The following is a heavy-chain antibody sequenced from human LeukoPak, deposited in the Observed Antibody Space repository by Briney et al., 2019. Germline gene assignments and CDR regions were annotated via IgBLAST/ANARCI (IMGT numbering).Heavy chain of an antibody. CDR3: ARVRSPHTDQLLYVIPTGNWFDP. V-gene: IGHV1-18*01. Sequence: ASVKVSCKASGYTFTSYGISWLRQAPGQGLEWMGWISAYNGNTKYAQKLQSTVTMTTDTSTSTAYVELRSLRSDDTAVYYCARVRSPHTDQLLYVIPTGNWFDPWGQGTLVTVSS. D-gene: IGHD2-2*02. CDR2: ISAYNGNT. J-gene: IGHJ5*02. CDR1: GYTFTSYG.